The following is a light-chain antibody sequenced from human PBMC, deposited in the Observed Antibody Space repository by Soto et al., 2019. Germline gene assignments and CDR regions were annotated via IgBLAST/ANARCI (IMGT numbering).Light chain of an antibody. Sequence: DIQMTQSPSSLSASVGDRVTITCRASQGIYSYLAWYQQKPGKAPKPLIYAASTLEAGVPSRFSGSGSGTDFTLTISSLQPEDVATYYCHKYNSALLTFGQGTRLEIK. CDR3: HKYNSALLT. CDR1: QGIYSY. J-gene: IGKJ5*01. V-gene: IGKV1-27*01. CDR2: AAS.